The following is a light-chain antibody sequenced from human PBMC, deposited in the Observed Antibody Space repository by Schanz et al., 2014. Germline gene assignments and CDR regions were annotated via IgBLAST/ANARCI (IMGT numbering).Light chain of an antibody. CDR1: QSVSSN. CDR2: GAS. V-gene: IGKV3-15*01. CDR3: QQYNNWPET. J-gene: IGKJ1*01. Sequence: DIVMTQSPVTLSVSPGERATLSCRASQSVSSNLAWYQQKPGQAPRLLIYGASTRATGIPARFSGSGSGTEFTLTISSLQSEDFAIYYCQQYNNWPETFGQGTKVELK.